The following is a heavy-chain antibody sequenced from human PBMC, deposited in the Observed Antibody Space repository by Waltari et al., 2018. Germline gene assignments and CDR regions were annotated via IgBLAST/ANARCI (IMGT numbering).Heavy chain of an antibody. D-gene: IGHD5-18*01. J-gene: IGHJ4*02. CDR3: ARARDEYTASVFFDH. CDR1: GFPVSSTN. V-gene: IGHV3-66*01. CDR2: IYPAGST. Sequence: DVQLVESGGGLVHPGGSLRRPCPASGFPVSSTNMSWVRQAPGKGLDWVAVIYPAGSTYNADSVVGRFTISRDISQNTVHLQMNNVRPDDTAVYYCARARDEYTASVFFDHWGQGTLVTVSS.